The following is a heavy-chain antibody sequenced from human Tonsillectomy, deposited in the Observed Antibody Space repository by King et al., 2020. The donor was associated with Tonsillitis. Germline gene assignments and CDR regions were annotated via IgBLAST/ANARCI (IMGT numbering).Heavy chain of an antibody. Sequence: VQLVESGGGLVQPGGSLRLSCAASGFTFSSSAMSWVRQAPGKGLEWVSAISGSGVSKYYADSVKGRFTISRDNSKDTLYLQMTSLRAEDTAVYYCAKDGSGWYFDYWGQGTLVTVSS. CDR2: ISGSGVSK. J-gene: IGHJ4*02. CDR1: GFTFSSSA. CDR3: AKDGSGWYFDY. V-gene: IGHV3-23*04. D-gene: IGHD6-19*01.